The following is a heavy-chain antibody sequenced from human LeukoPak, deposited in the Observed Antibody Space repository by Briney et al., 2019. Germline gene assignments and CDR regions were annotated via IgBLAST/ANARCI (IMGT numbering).Heavy chain of an antibody. CDR1: GGTFSSYA. Sequence: GASVKVSCKASGGTFSSYAISWVRQAPGQGLEWMGRMIPIFGTANYAQKFQGRVTITTDESTSTAYMELSSLRSEDTAVYYCASRYYDYVWGSYRQDYFDYWGQGTLVTVSS. J-gene: IGHJ4*02. D-gene: IGHD3-16*02. CDR2: MIPIFGTA. V-gene: IGHV1-69*05. CDR3: ASRYYDYVWGSYRQDYFDY.